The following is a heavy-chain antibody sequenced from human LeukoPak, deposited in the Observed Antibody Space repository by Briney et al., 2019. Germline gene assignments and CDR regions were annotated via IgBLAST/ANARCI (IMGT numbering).Heavy chain of an antibody. J-gene: IGHJ4*02. D-gene: IGHD3-22*01. V-gene: IGHV1-18*01. Sequence: GASVKVSCKASGCTFTSFGISWVRQAPGQGLEWVGWISSYNGKTNYGKNVQGRVTMTTDTSTSTAYMELRSLRSDDTAIYYCARNYDSSKDGNDYWGQGTLVTVSS. CDR1: GCTFTSFG. CDR2: ISSYNGKT. CDR3: ARNYDSSKDGNDY.